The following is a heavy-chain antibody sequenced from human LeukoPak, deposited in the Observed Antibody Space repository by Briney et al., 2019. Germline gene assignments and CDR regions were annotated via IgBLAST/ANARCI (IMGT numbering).Heavy chain of an antibody. CDR2: ISSSSSYI. CDR3: ARLQAVRAVAGTIDY. V-gene: IGHV3-21*01. J-gene: IGHJ4*02. Sequence: SGGSLRLSCAASGFTFSSYAMSWVRQAPGKGLEWVSSISSSSSYIYYADSVKGRFTISRDNAKNSLYLQMNSLRAEDTAVYYCARLQAVRAVAGTIDYWGQGTLVTVSS. D-gene: IGHD6-19*01. CDR1: GFTFSSYA.